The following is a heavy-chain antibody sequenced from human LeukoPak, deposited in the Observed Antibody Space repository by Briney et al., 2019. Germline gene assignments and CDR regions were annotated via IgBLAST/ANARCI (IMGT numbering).Heavy chain of an antibody. J-gene: IGHJ4*02. CDR1: GFTFSNYV. CDR3: ADHTTVTDPPDY. V-gene: IGHV3-23*01. D-gene: IGHD4-17*01. Sequence: GGSLRLSCATSGFTFSNYVMSWVRQAPGKGLEWVSAISGSGGSTYYADSVKGRFTISRDNSKNTLYLQMNSLRADDTAVYYCADHTTVTDPPDYWGQGTLVTVSS. CDR2: ISGSGGST.